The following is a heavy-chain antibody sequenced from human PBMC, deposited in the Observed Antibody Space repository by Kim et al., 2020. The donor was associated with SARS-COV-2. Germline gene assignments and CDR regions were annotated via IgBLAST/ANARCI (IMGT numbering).Heavy chain of an antibody. CDR1: GFTFSDHY. D-gene: IGHD3-16*01. V-gene: IGHV3-72*01. Sequence: GGSLRLSCAASGFTFSDHYMDWVRQAPGKGLEWVGRIRTKANSYTTHYAASVDGRFTISRDDSRNSLYLEMNSLKSDDTAVYHCVRQLGDWGHGTLVTVSS. CDR2: IRTKANSYTT. J-gene: IGHJ4*01. CDR3: VRQLGD.